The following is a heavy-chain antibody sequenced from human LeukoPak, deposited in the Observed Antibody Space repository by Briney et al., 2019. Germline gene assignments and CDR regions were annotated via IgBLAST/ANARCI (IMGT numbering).Heavy chain of an antibody. CDR1: GFTVSSNY. D-gene: IGHD6-19*01. V-gene: IGHV3-53*01. CDR3: ARNIAVAGIAEYFQH. Sequence: GGSLRLSCAASGFTVSSNYMSWVRQAPGKGLEWVSVIYSGGSTYYADSVKGRFTISRDNSKNTLYLQMNSLRAEDTAVYYCARNIAVAGIAEYFQHWGQGTPVTVSS. J-gene: IGHJ1*01. CDR2: IYSGGST.